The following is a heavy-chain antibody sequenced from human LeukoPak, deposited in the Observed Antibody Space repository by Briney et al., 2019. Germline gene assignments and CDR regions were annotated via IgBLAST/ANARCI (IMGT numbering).Heavy chain of an antibody. CDR2: INTDGSSA. CDR1: GFTFGSYW. J-gene: IGHJ4*02. D-gene: IGHD6-19*01. Sequence: PGGSLRLSCAASGFTFGSYWMHWVRQAPGKGLVWVSRINTDGSSADYADSVKGRFTISRDNSKNTLYLQMNTLRAEDTAVYYCAKSEQWLTPYYFDYWGQGTLVTVSS. CDR3: AKSEQWLTPYYFDY. V-gene: IGHV3-74*01.